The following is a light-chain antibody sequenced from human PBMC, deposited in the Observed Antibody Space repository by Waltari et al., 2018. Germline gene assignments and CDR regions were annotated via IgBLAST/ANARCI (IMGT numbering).Light chain of an antibody. Sequence: QSVLTQPPSTSGAPGQRVTFSCTGSRSNIGANYFVSWYQQFPGTAPKLLIYENDQRPSGVSDRFSASKSGSSASLTISGLQSEDEADYYCSTWDHALKSRLFGGGTRLTVL. V-gene: IGLV1-44*01. CDR2: END. CDR1: RSNIGANYF. J-gene: IGLJ2*01. CDR3: STWDHALKSRL.